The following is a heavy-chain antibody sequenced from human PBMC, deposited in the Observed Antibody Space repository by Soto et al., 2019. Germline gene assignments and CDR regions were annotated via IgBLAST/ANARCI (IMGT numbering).Heavy chain of an antibody. D-gene: IGHD2-2*01. Sequence: EVQLVESGGGLVKPGGSLRLSCAASGFTFSRYGMNWLRQAPGKGLEWVASISSSTSYVYYADSVKGRFSTSRDNAKNIPYLEMYALRAEDTAVYYCARDPSEGRVGNWFESWGQGTLVTVSS. V-gene: IGHV3-21*06. CDR3: ARDPSEGRVGNWFES. J-gene: IGHJ5*01. CDR2: ISSSTSYV. CDR1: GFTFSRYG.